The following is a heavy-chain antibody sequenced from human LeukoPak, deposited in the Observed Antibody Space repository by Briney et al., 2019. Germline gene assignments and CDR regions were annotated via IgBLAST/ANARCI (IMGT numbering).Heavy chain of an antibody. V-gene: IGHV4-31*03. CDR1: GVSITKDGYS. Sequence: SETLSLTCTVSGVSITKDGYSWTWIRQPPGKGLEWIGDISYSGSTKYKPSLKRRLTISGDVSKNQFSLKLTSVTAADTAVYYCARDVVLTFSPDAFDIWGQGTMVTVSS. CDR3: ARDVVLTFSPDAFDI. CDR2: ISYSGST. D-gene: IGHD2-21*02. J-gene: IGHJ3*02.